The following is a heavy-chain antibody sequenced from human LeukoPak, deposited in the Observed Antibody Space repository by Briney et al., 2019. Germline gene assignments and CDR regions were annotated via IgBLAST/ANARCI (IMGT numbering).Heavy chain of an antibody. J-gene: IGHJ6*02. CDR3: AKVRSPYYYYGMDV. V-gene: IGHV3-23*01. D-gene: IGHD2-15*01. CDR2: ISGSGGST. CDR1: GFTFSSYA. Sequence: PGGSLRLSCAASGFTFSSYAMSWVRQAPGKGLEWVSAISGSGGSTYYADSVKGRLTISRDNSKNTLYLQMNSLRAEDTAVYYCAKVRSPYYYYGMDVWGQGTTVTVSS.